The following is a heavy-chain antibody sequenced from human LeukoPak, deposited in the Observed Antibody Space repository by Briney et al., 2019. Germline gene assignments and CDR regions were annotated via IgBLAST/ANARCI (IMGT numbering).Heavy chain of an antibody. D-gene: IGHD5-12*01. J-gene: IGHJ4*02. V-gene: IGHV3-74*01. Sequence: PGGSLRLSCAASGFTFTTYWIHWVRQAPGKGLVWVSRIHSDGSSTRYADSVKGRFTVSRDNDKNTVYLQMNSLRVEDTAVYYCARGGTGYGDFDYWGQGTLVSVSS. CDR1: GFTFTTYW. CDR2: IHSDGSST. CDR3: ARGGTGYGDFDY.